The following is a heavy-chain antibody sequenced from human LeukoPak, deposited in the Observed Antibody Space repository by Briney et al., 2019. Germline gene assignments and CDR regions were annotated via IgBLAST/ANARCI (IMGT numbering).Heavy chain of an antibody. CDR2: ISSSSSYI. CDR1: GFAFSSYS. J-gene: IGHJ4*02. CDR3: ARAGANSVGY. Sequence: GGSLRLSCAASGFAFSSYSMNWVRQAPGKGLEWVSSISSSSSYIYYADSVKGRFTTSRDNAKNSLYLQMNSLRAEDTAVYYCARAGANSVGYWGQGTLVTVSS. V-gene: IGHV3-21*01. D-gene: IGHD4/OR15-4a*01.